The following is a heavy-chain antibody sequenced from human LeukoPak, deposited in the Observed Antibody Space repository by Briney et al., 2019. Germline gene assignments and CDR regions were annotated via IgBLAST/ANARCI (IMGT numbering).Heavy chain of an antibody. CDR3: AKDATYYYDSSGYYRTPWFDP. CDR2: INPNSGGT. J-gene: IGHJ5*02. V-gene: IGHV1-2*02. D-gene: IGHD3-22*01. CDR1: GYTFTGYY. Sequence: ASVKVSCKASGYTFTGYYMHWVRQAPGQGLEWMGWINPNSGGTNYAQKFQGRVTMTRDTSISTAYMELSRLRSDDTAVYYCAKDATYYYDSSGYYRTPWFDPWGQGTLVTVSS.